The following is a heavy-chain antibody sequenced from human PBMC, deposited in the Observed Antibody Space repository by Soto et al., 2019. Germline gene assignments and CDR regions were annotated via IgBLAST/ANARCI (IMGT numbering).Heavy chain of an antibody. D-gene: IGHD4-17*01. CDR2: ISAYNGNT. V-gene: IGHV1-18*01. Sequence: QVQLVQSGAEVKKPGASVKVSCKASGYTFTSYGISWVRQAPGQGLEWMGWISAYNGNTNYAQKLQGRVTMTTDTSTSTAYMELRRLRSDDTAVYYCARRTTLEYYYYGMDVWGQGTTVTVSS. CDR3: ARRTTLEYYYYGMDV. J-gene: IGHJ6*02. CDR1: GYTFTSYG.